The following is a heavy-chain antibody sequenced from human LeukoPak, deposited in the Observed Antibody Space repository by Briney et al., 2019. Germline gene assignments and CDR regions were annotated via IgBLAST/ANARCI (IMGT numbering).Heavy chain of an antibody. Sequence: GGSLRLSCVASGFSLSSYWMYWVRQAPGKGLMYISRNNGDGSTTNYADVVKGRFTMSRDNVKNTLYLQMNSLRVEDTAVYYCARDPRNVGLAPWGQGTLVTVSS. V-gene: IGHV3-74*01. CDR1: GFSLSSYW. CDR3: ARDPRNVGLAP. D-gene: IGHD2-15*01. CDR2: NNGDGSTT. J-gene: IGHJ5*02.